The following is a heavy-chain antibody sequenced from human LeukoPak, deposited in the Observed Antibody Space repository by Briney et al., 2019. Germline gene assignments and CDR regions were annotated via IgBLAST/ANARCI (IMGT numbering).Heavy chain of an antibody. Sequence: PGGSLRLSCAASGFTFSSYAMHWVRQAPGKGLEWVAVISYDGSNKYYADSVKGRFTISRDNSKNTLYLQMNSLRAEDTAVFYCAGGLPAAGAFDIWGQGTMVTLSS. D-gene: IGHD6-25*01. CDR1: GFTFSSYA. CDR3: AGGLPAAGAFDI. CDR2: ISYDGSNK. V-gene: IGHV3-30*14. J-gene: IGHJ3*02.